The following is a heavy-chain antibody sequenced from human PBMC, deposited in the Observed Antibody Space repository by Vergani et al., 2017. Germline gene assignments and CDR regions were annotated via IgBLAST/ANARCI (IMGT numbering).Heavy chain of an antibody. CDR2: INHSGST. D-gene: IGHD2-2*02. V-gene: IGHV4-34*01. CDR3: ARVPLVYCSSTSCYTSILKTCYYYGMDV. Sequence: QVQLQQWGAGLLKPSETLSLTCAVYGGSFSGYYWSWIRQTPGKGLEWIGEINHSGSTNYNPSLKSRVTISVDTSMNQFSLKLSSVTAAYTAVYYCARVPLVYCSSTSCYTSILKTCYYYGMDVWGQGP. J-gene: IGHJ6*02. CDR1: GGSFSGYY.